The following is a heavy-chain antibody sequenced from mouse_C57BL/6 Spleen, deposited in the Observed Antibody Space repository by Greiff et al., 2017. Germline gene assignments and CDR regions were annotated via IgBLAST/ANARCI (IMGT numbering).Heavy chain of an antibody. D-gene: IGHD2-5*01. J-gene: IGHJ3*01. CDR2: IDPEDGET. CDR1: GFNIKDYY. CDR3: ARGYYSNFAWFAY. V-gene: IGHV14-2*01. Sequence: VHVKQSGAELVKPGASVKLSCTASGFNIKDYYMHWVKQRTEQGLEWIGRIDPEDGETKYAPKFQGKATITADTSSNTAYLQLSSLTSEDTAVYYCARGYYSNFAWFAYWGQGTLVTVSA.